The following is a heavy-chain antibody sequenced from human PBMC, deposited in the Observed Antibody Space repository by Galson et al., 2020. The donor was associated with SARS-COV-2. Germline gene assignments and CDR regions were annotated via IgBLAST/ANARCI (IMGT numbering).Heavy chain of an antibody. Sequence: SETLSLTCTVSGDSISGYYWSWIRQPAGKGLEWIGRISSSGSTNDNPSLRSRVSMSVDTSKKQFSLKLTSVTAAVTAIYYCARGISCGAYCHFDYWGQGILVSVSS. V-gene: IGHV4-4*07. CDR3: ARGISCGAYCHFDY. CDR2: ISSSGST. D-gene: IGHD1-26*01. J-gene: IGHJ4*02. CDR1: GDSISGYY.